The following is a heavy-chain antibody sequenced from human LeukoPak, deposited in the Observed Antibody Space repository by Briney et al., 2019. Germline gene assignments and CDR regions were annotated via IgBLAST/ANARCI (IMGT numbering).Heavy chain of an antibody. Sequence: PSETLSLTCTVSGGSISSYYWSWIRQPAGKGLKWIGRIYTSGSTNYNPSLKSRVTMSVDTSKNQFSLKLSSVTAADTAVYYCARDRCSSTSCYNNWFDPWGQETLVTVSS. CDR3: ARDRCSSTSCYNNWFDP. CDR2: IYTSGST. V-gene: IGHV4-4*07. CDR1: GGSISSYY. D-gene: IGHD2-2*02. J-gene: IGHJ5*02.